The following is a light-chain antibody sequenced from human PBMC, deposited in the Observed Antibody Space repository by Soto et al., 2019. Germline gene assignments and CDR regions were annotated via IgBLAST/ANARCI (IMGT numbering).Light chain of an antibody. CDR3: QQYENSPLT. CDR1: QSVGSSF. CDR2: RTS. V-gene: IGKV3-20*01. Sequence: EIVLTQSPDTLPLSPGERATLSCSASQSVGSSFLAWYQQKPGQAPRLLIYRTSTRATGIPDRFTGSGSGTDVSLTISRLEPEDFAVYYCQQYENSPLTFGGGTKVEIK. J-gene: IGKJ4*01.